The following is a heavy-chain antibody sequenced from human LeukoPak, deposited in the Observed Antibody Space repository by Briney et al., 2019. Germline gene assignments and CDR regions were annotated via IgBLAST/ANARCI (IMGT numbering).Heavy chain of an antibody. CDR2: ISYDGSNK. CDR1: GFTFSSYA. D-gene: IGHD3-3*01. Sequence: GGSLRLSCAASGFTFSSYAMHWVRQAPGKGLEWVAVISYDGSNKYYADSVKGRFTISRDNSKNTLYLQMNSLRAEDTAVYYCARERGGRITIFGVVTNWGQGTLVTVSS. V-gene: IGHV3-30-3*01. CDR3: ARERGGRITIFGVVTN. J-gene: IGHJ4*02.